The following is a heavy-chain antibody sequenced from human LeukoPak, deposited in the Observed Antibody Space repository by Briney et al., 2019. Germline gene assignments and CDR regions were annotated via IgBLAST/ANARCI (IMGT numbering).Heavy chain of an antibody. V-gene: IGHV4-30-4*01. D-gene: IGHD3-22*01. J-gene: IGHJ6*02. CDR3: ARDGYYYDSSGYYYYYGMDV. Sequence: PSQTLSLTCTVSGGSISSGDYYWSWIRQPPGKGLEWIGYIYYSGSTYYNPSLKSRVTISVDTSKNQFSLKLSSVTAADTAVYYCARDGYYYDSSGYYYYYGMDVWGQGTTVTVSS. CDR1: GGSISSGDYY. CDR2: IYYSGST.